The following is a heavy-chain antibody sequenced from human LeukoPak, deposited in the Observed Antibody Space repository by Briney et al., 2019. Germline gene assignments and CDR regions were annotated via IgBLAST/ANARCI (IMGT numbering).Heavy chain of an antibody. Sequence: GESLKISCKGSGYSFTSYWIGWVRQMPGKGLEWMGIIYPGDSDTRYSPSFQGQVTISADKSISTAYLQWSSLKASDTAMYYCARTVVVAATHGDDDLMDAFDIWGQGTMVTVSS. CDR1: GYSFTSYW. V-gene: IGHV5-51*01. CDR2: IYPGDSDT. J-gene: IGHJ3*02. D-gene: IGHD2-15*01. CDR3: ARTVVVAATHGDDDLMDAFDI.